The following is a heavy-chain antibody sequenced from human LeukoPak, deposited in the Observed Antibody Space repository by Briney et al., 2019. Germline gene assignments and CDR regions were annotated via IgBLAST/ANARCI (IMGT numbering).Heavy chain of an antibody. CDR1: GGSFSGYY. V-gene: IGHV4-34*01. CDR3: AGGPIGYCSSTSCYRPRSHYYYYGMDV. D-gene: IGHD2-2*02. CDR2: INHSGST. J-gene: IGHJ6*02. Sequence: SETLSLTCAVYGGSFSGYYWSWIRQPPGKGLEWIGEINHSGSTNYNPSLKSRVPISVDTSKNQFSLKLSSVTAADTAVYYCAGGPIGYCSSTSCYRPRSHYYYYGMDVWGQGTTVTVSS.